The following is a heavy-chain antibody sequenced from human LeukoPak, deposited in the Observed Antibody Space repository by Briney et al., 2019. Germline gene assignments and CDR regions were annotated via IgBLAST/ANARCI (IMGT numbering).Heavy chain of an antibody. CDR3: TTVELRFLEWLLWDYFDY. V-gene: IGHV3-15*01. J-gene: IGHJ4*02. CDR2: IKSKTDGGTT. Sequence: ETLSLTCTVSGGSISSYYWSWIRQPPGKGLEWIGRIKSKTDGGTTDYAAPVKGRFTISRDDSKNTLYLQMNSLKTEDTAVYYCTTVELRFLEWLLWDYFDYWGQGTLVTVSS. D-gene: IGHD3-3*01. CDR1: GGSISSYY.